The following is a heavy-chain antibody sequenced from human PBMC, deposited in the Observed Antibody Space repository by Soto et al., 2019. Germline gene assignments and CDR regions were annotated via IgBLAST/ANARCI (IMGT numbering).Heavy chain of an antibody. CDR3: ARVRPPIFGVTSYYFDY. D-gene: IGHD3-3*01. V-gene: IGHV4-31*03. CDR2: IYYSGST. CDR1: GGSISSGGYY. J-gene: IGHJ4*02. Sequence: SETLSLTCTVSGGSISSGGYYWSWIRRHPGKGLEWIGYIYYSGSTYYNPSLKSRVTISVDTSKNQFSLELSSVTAADTAVYYCARVRPPIFGVTSYYFDYWGQGTLVTVSS.